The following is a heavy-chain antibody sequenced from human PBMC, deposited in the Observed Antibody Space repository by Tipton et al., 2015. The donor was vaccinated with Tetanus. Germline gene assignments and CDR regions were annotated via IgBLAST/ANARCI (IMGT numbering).Heavy chain of an antibody. CDR1: GFTFGDYA. CDR3: TRGEGGYCSSTSCYPYGVDV. Sequence: SLRLSCTASGFTFGDYAMSWFRQAPGKGLEWVGFIRSKAYGGTTEYAASVKGRFTISRDDSKSIAYLQMNSLKTEDTAVYYCTRGEGGYCSSTSCYPYGVDVWGQGTTVTVSS. V-gene: IGHV3-49*03. J-gene: IGHJ6*02. D-gene: IGHD2-2*01. CDR2: IRSKAYGGTT.